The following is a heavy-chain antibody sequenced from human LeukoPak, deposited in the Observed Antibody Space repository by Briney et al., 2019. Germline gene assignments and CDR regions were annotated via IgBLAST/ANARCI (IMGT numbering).Heavy chain of an antibody. CDR3: ARIPTYQPLLAPSYYYMDV. CDR1: GFTFSNYA. CDR2: IGGSGYST. D-gene: IGHD2-2*01. Sequence: PGGPLKLSCAASGFTFSNYAMTRVRQAPGKGLEWVPTIGGSGYSTYDADSVRGRFAISRDNSKNTLYLQMNSLRADDTAVYYCARIPTYQPLLAPSYYYMDVWGKGTTVTVSS. V-gene: IGHV3-23*01. J-gene: IGHJ6*03.